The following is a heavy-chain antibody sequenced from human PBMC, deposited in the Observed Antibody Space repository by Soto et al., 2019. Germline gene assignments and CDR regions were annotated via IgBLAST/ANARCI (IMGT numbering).Heavy chain of an antibody. CDR2: ISGSGGST. D-gene: IGHD5-12*01. J-gene: IGHJ6*02. CDR3: XKYLSGYDSYDYYGMDV. Sequence: GGSLRLSCAASGFTFSGYAMSWVRQAPGKGLEWVSAISGSGGSTYYADSVKGRFTISRDNSKNTLYLQMNSLRAEDTAVYYCXKYLSGYDSYDYYGMDVWGQGTTFTVSS. V-gene: IGHV3-23*01. CDR1: GFTFSGYA.